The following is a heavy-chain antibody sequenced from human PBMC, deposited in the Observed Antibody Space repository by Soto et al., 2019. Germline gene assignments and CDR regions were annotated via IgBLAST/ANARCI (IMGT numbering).Heavy chain of an antibody. J-gene: IGHJ6*02. CDR3: VRPRPSGEDYGMDV. Sequence: GGSLRLSCVASGLTVSHNYMAWVRQAPEMGLEWVSILYTEGTTYYADSVKGRFTIPRDSSKNTLFLQMDSLRAEDTAVYYCVRPRPSGEDYGMDVWGQGTTVTVSS. D-gene: IGHD3-16*01. V-gene: IGHV3-53*01. CDR2: LYTEGTT. CDR1: GLTVSHNY.